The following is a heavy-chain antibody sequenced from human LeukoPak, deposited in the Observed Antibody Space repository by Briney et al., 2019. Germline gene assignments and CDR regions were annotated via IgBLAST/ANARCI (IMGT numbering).Heavy chain of an antibody. CDR1: GGSISSYY. J-gene: IGHJ6*03. CDR2: IYYSGST. Sequence: SETLSLTCTVSGGSISSYYWSWIRQPPGKGLEWIGYIYYSGSTNYNPSLKSRVTISVDTSKNQFSLKLSSVTAADTAVYYCARDVVVVPAAPHYMDVWGKGTTVTVSS. D-gene: IGHD2-2*01. V-gene: IGHV4-59*01. CDR3: ARDVVVVPAAPHYMDV.